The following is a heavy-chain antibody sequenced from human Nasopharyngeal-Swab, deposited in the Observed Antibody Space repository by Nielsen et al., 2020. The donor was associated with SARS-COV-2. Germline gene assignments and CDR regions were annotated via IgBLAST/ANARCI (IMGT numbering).Heavy chain of an antibody. CDR3: AREVVGGLVDS. J-gene: IGHJ4*02. CDR1: GGSISSGSIRSYY. D-gene: IGHD1-26*01. V-gene: IGHV4-61*01. CDR2: FSYTGIT. Sequence: GSLRLSCTVSGGSISSGSIRSYYWSWIRQPPGKGLEWIGYFSYTGITHYNPSLKSRVTISVDMSKNQFSLKLSSVAAADTAVYYCAREVVGGLVDSWGQGTLVTVSS.